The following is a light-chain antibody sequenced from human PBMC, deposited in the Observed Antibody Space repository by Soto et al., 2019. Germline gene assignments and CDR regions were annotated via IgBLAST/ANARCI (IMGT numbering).Light chain of an antibody. CDR2: EVS. CDR3: SSYTTSTTLL. CDR1: SSDVGGYNY. J-gene: IGLJ2*01. V-gene: IGLV2-14*01. Sequence: QSALTQPASVSGSPGQSITISCTGSSSDVGGYNYVSWYQQHPGKAPKLMIYEVSNRPSGVSKRFSGSKSGNTASLTISGLQAEDEADYYCSSYTTSTTLLFGGGTKLTVL.